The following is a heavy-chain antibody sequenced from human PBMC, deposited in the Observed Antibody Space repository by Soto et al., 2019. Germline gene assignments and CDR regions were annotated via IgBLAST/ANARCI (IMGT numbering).Heavy chain of an antibody. V-gene: IGHV3-48*03. CDR2: LSDSGGTV. CDR3: ARDLLHYDFWSGYSAYFYYGMDA. D-gene: IGHD3-3*01. Sequence: PXGALRLPCAASRFTPNSYEMNWVSQAPGQEMDGDSYLSDSGGTVYYADSVKGRFTVSRDNAQNSVYLQMNSLRTEDTAVYYCARDLLHYDFWSGYSAYFYYGMDASGPGNTVTVSS. CDR1: RFTPNSYE. J-gene: IGHJ6*02.